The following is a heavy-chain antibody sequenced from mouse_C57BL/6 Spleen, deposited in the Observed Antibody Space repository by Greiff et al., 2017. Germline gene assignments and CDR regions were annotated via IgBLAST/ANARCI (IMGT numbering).Heavy chain of an antibody. J-gene: IGHJ4*01. D-gene: IGHD1-1*01. CDR1: GFTFSDAW. CDR2: IRNKANNHAT. Sequence: EVHLVESGGGLVQPGGSMKLSCAASGFTFSDAWMDWVRQSPEKGLEWVAEIRNKANNHATYYAESVKGRFTISRDDSKSSVYLQMNSIRAVYSGIYYCTRPFSTVGAMDYWGQGTSVTVSS. CDR3: TRPFSTVGAMDY. V-gene: IGHV6-6*01.